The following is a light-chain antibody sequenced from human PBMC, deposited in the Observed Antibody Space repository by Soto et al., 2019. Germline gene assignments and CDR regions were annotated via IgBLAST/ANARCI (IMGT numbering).Light chain of an antibody. V-gene: IGKV2D-29*01. CDR1: QSLLNSGGKTY. Sequence: DIVMTQSPLSLSVTPGQPASISCKSSQSLLNSGGKTYFYWYLQKPGQPPQLLIYEVFNRFSGVPARVSGSGSGTDFTLNISRVEAEDVGFDYCLQTTQFPWTFGHGTKVEIK. CDR2: EVF. J-gene: IGKJ1*01. CDR3: LQTTQFPWT.